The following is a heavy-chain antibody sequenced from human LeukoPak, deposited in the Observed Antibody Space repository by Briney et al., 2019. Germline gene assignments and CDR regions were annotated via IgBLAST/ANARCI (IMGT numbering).Heavy chain of an antibody. J-gene: IGHJ4*02. D-gene: IGHD3-22*01. CDR3: ARRYYSDSSGYLY. Sequence: PGGSLRLSCAASGFTFSDYYMSWIRQAPGRGLEWVSYISGNSRTIYYADSVKGRFTISRDNAKNSLYLQMNSLRAEDTAVYYCARRYYSDSSGYLYWGQGTLVNLSS. V-gene: IGHV3-11*04. CDR2: ISGNSRTI. CDR1: GFTFSDYY.